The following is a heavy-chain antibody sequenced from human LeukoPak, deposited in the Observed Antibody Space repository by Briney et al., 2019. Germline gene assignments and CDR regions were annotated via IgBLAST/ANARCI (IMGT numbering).Heavy chain of an antibody. CDR1: GGSISSYY. CDR3: ARANDSGSYSGYYYGMDV. Sequence: SETLSLTCTVSGGSISSYYWSWIRQPPGKGLEWIGYIYYSGSTNYNPSLKSRVTISVDTSKNQFSLKLSSVTAADTAAYYCARANDSGSYSGYYYGMDVWGQGTTVTVSS. V-gene: IGHV4-59*01. J-gene: IGHJ6*02. D-gene: IGHD1-26*01. CDR2: IYYSGST.